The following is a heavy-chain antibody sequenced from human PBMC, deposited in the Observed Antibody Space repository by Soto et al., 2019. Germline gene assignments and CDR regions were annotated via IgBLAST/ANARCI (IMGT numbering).Heavy chain of an antibody. CDR1: GFTFSTYA. Sequence: EVQVLESGGGLVQPGGSLRLSCVASGFTFSTYAMNWVRQAPGKGLEWVSGISGSGSDRYYADSVRGRFTISRDNSNNTLNLQMDSLRAEDTAIYYCTKTPPSYYYYMDVWGKGTTVTVSS. CDR2: ISGSGSDR. CDR3: TKTPPSYYYYMDV. J-gene: IGHJ6*03. V-gene: IGHV3-23*01. D-gene: IGHD3-10*01.